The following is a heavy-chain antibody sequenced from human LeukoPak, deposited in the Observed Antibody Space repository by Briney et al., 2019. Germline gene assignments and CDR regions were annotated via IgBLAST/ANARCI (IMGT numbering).Heavy chain of an antibody. CDR2: IYPGDSDT. V-gene: IGHV5-51*01. J-gene: IGHJ4*02. D-gene: IGHD4-11*01. CDR1: GYSFTNYW. CDR3: ARDGVSYYSNLPFDY. Sequence: PGESLKISCKGSGYSFTNYWIAWLRQMPGKGLEWMGIIYPGDSDTRYSPSFQGQVTISRDNAKNSLYLQMNSLRAEDTAVYYCARDGVSYYSNLPFDYWGQGTLVTVSS.